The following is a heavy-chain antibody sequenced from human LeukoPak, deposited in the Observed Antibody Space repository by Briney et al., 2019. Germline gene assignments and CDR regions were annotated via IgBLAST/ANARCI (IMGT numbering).Heavy chain of an antibody. CDR1: GDSISSYY. Sequence: PSETLSLTCTVSGDSISSYYWGWIRQPPGKGLEWIGSIYYSGSTYYNPSLKSRVTISVDTSKNQFSLKLRSVTAADTAVYYCARGFRGYSSVRHFDPWGQGTLVTVSS. CDR3: ARGFRGYSSVRHFDP. J-gene: IGHJ5*02. V-gene: IGHV4-39*07. D-gene: IGHD4-23*01. CDR2: IYYSGST.